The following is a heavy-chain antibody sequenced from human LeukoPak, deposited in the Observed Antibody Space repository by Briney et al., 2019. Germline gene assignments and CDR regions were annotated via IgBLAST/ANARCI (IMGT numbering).Heavy chain of an antibody. CDR2: MNPNSGNT. CDR1: GYTFTSYD. D-gene: IGHD2-21*01. V-gene: IGHV1-8*01. Sequence: ASVKVSCKASGYTFTSYDINWVRQATGQGLEWMGWMNPNSGNTGYAQKFQGRVTMTRNTSISTAYMELSSLRSEDTAVYYCARGALDLYCGGDCYFNWFDPWGRGTLVTVSS. CDR3: ARGALDLYCGGDCYFNWFDP. J-gene: IGHJ5*02.